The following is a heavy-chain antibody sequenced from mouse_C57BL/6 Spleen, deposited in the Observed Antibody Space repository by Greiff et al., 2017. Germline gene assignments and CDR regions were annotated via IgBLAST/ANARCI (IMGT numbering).Heavy chain of an antibody. CDR2: IDPEDGET. V-gene: IGHV14-2*01. CDR1: GFNIKDYY. J-gene: IGHJ2*01. CDR3: ARWTTVVATDYFDY. Sequence: EVKLMESGAELVKPGASVKLSCTASGFNIKDYYMHWVKQRTEQGLEWIGRIDPEDGETKYAPKFQGKATITADTSSNTAYLQLSSLTSEDTAVYYCARWTTVVATDYFDYWGQGTTLTVSS. D-gene: IGHD1-1*01.